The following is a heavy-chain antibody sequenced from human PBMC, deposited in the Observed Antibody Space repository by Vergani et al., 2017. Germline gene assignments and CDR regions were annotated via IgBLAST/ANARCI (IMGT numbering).Heavy chain of an antibody. J-gene: IGHJ4*02. CDR3: ARGALWWLRQIDS. D-gene: IGHD2-21*01. V-gene: IGHV4-59*01. CDR1: GDSMNTYY. CDR2: IYDSGDT. Sequence: QVQLQESGPGLVKPSETLSLTCSVSGDSMNTYYWTWIRQPPGKGLEWIGHIYDSGDTKYNPSLKSRVTMSLDTSKNQFSLNLYSVTAADTAVYYCARGALWWLRQIDSWGQGTLVTVSS.